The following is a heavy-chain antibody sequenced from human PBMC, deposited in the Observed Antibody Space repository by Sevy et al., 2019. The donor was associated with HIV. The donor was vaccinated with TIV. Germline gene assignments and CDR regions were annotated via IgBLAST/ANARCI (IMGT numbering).Heavy chain of an antibody. CDR2: ISSSSSYI. D-gene: IGHD3-22*01. V-gene: IGHV3-21*01. CDR1: GFTFSSYS. CDR3: ALAGYYDRERDY. J-gene: IGHJ4*02. Sequence: GGSLRLSCAASGFTFSSYSMNWVRQAPGKGLEWVSSISSSSSYIYYADSVKGRFTISRENAKNSLYLQMNSLRAEDTAVYYCALAGYYDRERDYWGQGTLVTVSS.